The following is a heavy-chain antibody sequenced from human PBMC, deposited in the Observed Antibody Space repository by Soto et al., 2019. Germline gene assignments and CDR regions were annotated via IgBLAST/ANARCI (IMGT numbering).Heavy chain of an antibody. V-gene: IGHV3-53*01. J-gene: IGHJ5*02. CDR1: GFTVSSNY. D-gene: IGHD6-6*01. CDR2: IYSGGST. CDR3: ARQWYSSSPNWFDP. Sequence: PGGSLRLSCAASGFTVSSNYMSWVRQAPGKGLEWVSVIYSGGSTYYADSVKGRFTISRGNSKNTLYLQMNSLRAEDTAVYYCARQWYSSSPNWFDPWGQGTLVTVSS.